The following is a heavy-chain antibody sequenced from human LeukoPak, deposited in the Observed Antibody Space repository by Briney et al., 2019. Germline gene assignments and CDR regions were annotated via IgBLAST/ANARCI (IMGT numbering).Heavy chain of an antibody. J-gene: IGHJ4*02. Sequence: SQTLSLTCAISGDSVSSNSAAWNWIRQSPSRGLEWLGRTYYRSKWYNDYAVSVKSRITINPDTSKNRFSLQLNSVTPEDTAVYYCARGRLGELSLDRLSFDYWGQGTLVTVSS. CDR3: ARGRLGELSLDRLSFDY. CDR2: TYYRSKWYN. V-gene: IGHV6-1*01. CDR1: GDSVSSNSAA. D-gene: IGHD3-16*02.